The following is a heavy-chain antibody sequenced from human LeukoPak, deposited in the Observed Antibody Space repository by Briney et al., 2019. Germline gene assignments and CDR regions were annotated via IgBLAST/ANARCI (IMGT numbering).Heavy chain of an antibody. CDR2: ISTSGST. J-gene: IGHJ4*02. Sequence: SETLSLTCTVSGGSISSYYWSWTRQPAGKGLEWIGRISTSGSTTYKPSLKSRVTMSVDTSKNQFSLKLSSVIAADTAVYYCAREGSDSAYDYYYWGQGTLVTVSS. CDR1: GGSISSYY. V-gene: IGHV4-4*07. CDR3: AREGSDSAYDYYY. D-gene: IGHD5-12*01.